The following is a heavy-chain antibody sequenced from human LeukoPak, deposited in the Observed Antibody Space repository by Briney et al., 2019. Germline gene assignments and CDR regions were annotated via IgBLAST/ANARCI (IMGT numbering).Heavy chain of an antibody. CDR1: GFTFSTYS. CDR2: ISISSGII. V-gene: IGHV3-48*04. D-gene: IGHD3-10*02. Sequence: PGGSLRLSCAASGFTFSTYSMNWVRQAPGKGLEWVSYISISSGIIYYADSVKGRFTISRDDAKNSLHLQMNSLRAEDTAVYYCAELGITMIGGVWGKGTTVTISS. J-gene: IGHJ6*04. CDR3: AELGITMIGGV.